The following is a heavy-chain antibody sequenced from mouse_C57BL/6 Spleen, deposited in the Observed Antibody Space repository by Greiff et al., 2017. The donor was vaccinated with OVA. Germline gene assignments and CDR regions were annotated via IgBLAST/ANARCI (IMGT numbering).Heavy chain of an antibody. Sequence: QVQLQQSGAELMKPGASVKLSCKATGYTFTGYWIEWVKQRPGHGLEWIGEILPGSGSTNYNEKFKGKATFTADTSYNTAYMQISSLTTEDAAIYYCSRFTTVVAVDYWGQGTTLTVSS. V-gene: IGHV1-9*01. D-gene: IGHD1-1*01. CDR3: SRFTTVVAVDY. CDR2: ILPGSGST. J-gene: IGHJ2*01. CDR1: GYTFTGYW.